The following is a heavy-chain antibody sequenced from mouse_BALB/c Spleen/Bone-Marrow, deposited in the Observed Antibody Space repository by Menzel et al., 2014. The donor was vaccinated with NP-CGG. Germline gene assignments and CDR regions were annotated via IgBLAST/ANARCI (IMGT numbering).Heavy chain of an antibody. Sequence: EVQLQQSGAELVKPGASVKLSCTASGFNIKDTYMHWVKQRPEQGLEWIGRIDPANGNTKYDLKFQGKATITADTSSHTAYLQLSSLTSEDTAVYYCALYYDYDVGYWGQGTPLTVSS. CDR1: GFNIKDTY. V-gene: IGHV14-3*02. D-gene: IGHD2-4*01. J-gene: IGHJ2*01. CDR3: ALYYDYDVGY. CDR2: IDPANGNT.